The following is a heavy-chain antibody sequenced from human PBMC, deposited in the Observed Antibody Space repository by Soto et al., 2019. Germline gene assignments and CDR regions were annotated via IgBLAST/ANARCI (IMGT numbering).Heavy chain of an antibody. CDR3: ASSHSSSWILFVY. J-gene: IGHJ4*02. CDR2: IYYSGST. Sequence: SETLSLTCTVSVGSTSSYYWSWIRQPPGKGLEWIGYIYYSGSTNYNTSLKSRVTISVDTSKNQFSLKLSSVTAADTAVYYCASSHSSSWILFVYWGQGTLVSVSS. V-gene: IGHV4-59*01. CDR1: VGSTSSYY. D-gene: IGHD6-13*01.